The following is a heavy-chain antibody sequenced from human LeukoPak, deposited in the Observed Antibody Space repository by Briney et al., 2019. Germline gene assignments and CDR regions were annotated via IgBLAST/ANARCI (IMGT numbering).Heavy chain of an antibody. CDR3: AKDEAGYDFWSGYFDY. CDR1: GFTFSSYG. D-gene: IGHD3-3*01. Sequence: GGSLRLSFAASGFTFSSYGMHWVRQAPGKGLEWVAFIRYDGSNKYYADSVKGRFTISRDNSKNTLYLQMNSLRAEDTAVYYCAKDEAGYDFWSGYFDYWSQGTLVTVSS. CDR2: IRYDGSNK. V-gene: IGHV3-30*02. J-gene: IGHJ4*02.